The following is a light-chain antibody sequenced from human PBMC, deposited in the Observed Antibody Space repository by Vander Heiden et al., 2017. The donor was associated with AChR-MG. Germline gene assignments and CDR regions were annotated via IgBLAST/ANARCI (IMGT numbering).Light chain of an antibody. V-gene: IGLV1-40*01. CDR2: GNS. CDR1: SSNSGAGYD. J-gene: IGLJ1*01. Sequence: QSVLTQPPSLSGAPGQRVTISCTGSSSNSGAGYDVQWYQQLPGTAPKLLIYGNSNRPSGVPDRFSGSKSGTSASLAITGLQAEDEADYYCQSYDSSLSVYVFGTGTKVTVL. CDR3: QSYDSSLSVYV.